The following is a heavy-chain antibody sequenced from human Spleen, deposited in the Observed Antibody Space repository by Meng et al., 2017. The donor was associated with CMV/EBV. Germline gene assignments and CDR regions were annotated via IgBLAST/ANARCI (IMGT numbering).Heavy chain of an antibody. Sequence: GGSLRLSCAASGFTFDDYGMSWVRQAPGKGLEWVSGINWNGGSTGYADSVKGRFTISRDNAKNSLYLQMNSLRAEDTALYYCARGGTLYYDFWSGYYNYYYGMDVWGQGTTVTVSS. CDR3: ARGGTLYYDFWSGYYNYYYGMDV. J-gene: IGHJ6*02. D-gene: IGHD3-3*01. CDR1: GFTFDDYG. CDR2: INWNGGST. V-gene: IGHV3-20*04.